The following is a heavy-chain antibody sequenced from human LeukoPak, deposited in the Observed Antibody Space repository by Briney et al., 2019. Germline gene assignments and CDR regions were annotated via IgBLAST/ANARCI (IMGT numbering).Heavy chain of an antibody. Sequence: GGSLRLSCAASGFTFSSYAMHWVRQAPGKGLEWMAVISYDGSNKYYADSVKGRFTISRDNSKNTLYLQMNSLRAEDTAVYYCARVTSYPDYWGQGTLVTVSS. J-gene: IGHJ4*02. CDR1: GFTFSSYA. CDR2: ISYDGSNK. V-gene: IGHV3-30-3*01. D-gene: IGHD2-2*01. CDR3: ARVTSYPDY.